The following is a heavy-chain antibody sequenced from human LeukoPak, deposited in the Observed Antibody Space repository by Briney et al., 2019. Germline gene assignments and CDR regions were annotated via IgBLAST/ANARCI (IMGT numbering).Heavy chain of an antibody. CDR1: GSTFSSYW. D-gene: IGHD3-10*01. CDR2: INSDGSST. J-gene: IGHJ4*02. V-gene: IGHV3-74*01. CDR3: TRGTGSYYSLGY. Sequence: GGSLRLSCAVSGSTFSSYWMHWVRQAPGKGLVWVSRINSDGSSTIYADSVQGRFTISRDNAKNTLYLQMNSLRAEDTAVYFCTRGTGSYYSLGYWGQGTLVTVSS.